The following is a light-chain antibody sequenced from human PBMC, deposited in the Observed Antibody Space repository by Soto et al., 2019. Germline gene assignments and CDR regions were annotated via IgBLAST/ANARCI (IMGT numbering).Light chain of an antibody. CDR2: DVS. CDR3: SSYTSSSTLPYV. V-gene: IGLV2-14*01. CDR1: SSDVGGYKY. J-gene: IGLJ1*01. Sequence: QSALTQPASVSGSPGQSITNSCTGTSSDVGGYKYVSWYQQHPGKAPKLMIYDVSNRPSGVSNRFSGSKSGNTASLTISGLQAEDEADYYCSSYTSSSTLPYVFGTGTKLTVL.